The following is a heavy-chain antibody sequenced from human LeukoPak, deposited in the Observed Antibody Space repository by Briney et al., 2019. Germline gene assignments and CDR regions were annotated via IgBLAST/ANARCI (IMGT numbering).Heavy chain of an antibody. J-gene: IGHJ4*02. CDR2: MNEDGSEK. D-gene: IGHD2-21*01. Sequence: GGSLRLSCAASGFGFSNYWMSWVRQAPGKGLEWVANMNEDGSEKNYVDSVKGRFTISRDNAENSLYLQMNSLRAEDTAVYYCASPGEGGRLWDFDYWGQGTLVTVSS. CDR1: GFGFSNYW. CDR3: ASPGEGGRLWDFDY. V-gene: IGHV3-7*01.